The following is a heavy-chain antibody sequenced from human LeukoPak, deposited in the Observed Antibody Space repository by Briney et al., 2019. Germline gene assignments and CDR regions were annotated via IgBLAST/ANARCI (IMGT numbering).Heavy chain of an antibody. Sequence: PGGSLRLSCAASGFTFSSYAMSWVRQAPGKGLEWVSAISGSGGSTYYADSVKGRFTISRDNSKNTLYLQMNSLRAEDTAVYYCEKDRSSWYANWFDPWGQGTLVTVSS. CDR2: ISGSGGST. J-gene: IGHJ5*02. V-gene: IGHV3-23*01. CDR1: GFTFSSYA. CDR3: EKDRSSWYANWFDP. D-gene: IGHD6-13*01.